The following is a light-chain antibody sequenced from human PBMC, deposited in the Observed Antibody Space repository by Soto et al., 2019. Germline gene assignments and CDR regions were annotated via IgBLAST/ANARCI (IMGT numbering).Light chain of an antibody. CDR1: QSVDSY. CDR2: GAS. J-gene: IGKJ1*01. Sequence: EIVMTQSPATLSVSPVERATLSCSSSQSVDSYLVWYQQKPGQAPRLLIYGASNRATGIPARFSGSGSGTDFTLTISDLEPEDFAVYYCQQHSHWPPWTFGQGTKVDI. V-gene: IGKV3-11*01. CDR3: QQHSHWPPWT.